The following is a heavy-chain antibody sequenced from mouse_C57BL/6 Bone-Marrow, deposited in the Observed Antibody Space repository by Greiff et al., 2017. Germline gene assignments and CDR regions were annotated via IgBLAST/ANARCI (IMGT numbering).Heavy chain of an antibody. V-gene: IGHV5-17*01. D-gene: IGHD1-1*01. CDR1: GFTFSDYG. Sequence: EVQGVESGGGLVKPGGSLKLSCAASGFTFSDYGMHWVRQAPEKGLEWVAYISSGSSTIYYADTVKGRFTISRDNAKNTLFLQMTSLRSEDTAMYYCARITTVVATDWYFDVWGTGTTVTVSS. J-gene: IGHJ1*03. CDR3: ARITTVVATDWYFDV. CDR2: ISSGSSTI.